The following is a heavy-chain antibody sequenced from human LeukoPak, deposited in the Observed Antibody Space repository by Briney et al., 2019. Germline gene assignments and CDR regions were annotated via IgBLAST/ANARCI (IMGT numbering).Heavy chain of an antibody. CDR1: GYTFTDYY. V-gene: IGHV1-2*02. Sequence: GASVKASCKASGYTFTDYYIHWMRQAPGQGLEWMGWINPKRGVTPYAQKFQGRVTMTRDTSITTAYMELTRLRSDDTTIYYCARERNYGDYGNAFDVWGQGTKVTVSS. CDR2: INPKRGVT. J-gene: IGHJ3*01. D-gene: IGHD4-17*01. CDR3: ARERNYGDYGNAFDV.